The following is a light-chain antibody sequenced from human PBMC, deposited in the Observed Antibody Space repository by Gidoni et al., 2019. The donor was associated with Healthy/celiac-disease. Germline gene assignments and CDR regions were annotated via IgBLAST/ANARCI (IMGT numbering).Light chain of an antibody. V-gene: IGKV1-39*01. CDR3: QQSYSTPLT. J-gene: IGKJ4*01. CDR1: QSISSY. Sequence: DIKMTQTPSSLSASVGDRVTITCRASQSISSYLNWYQQKPGKAPKLLIYAASSLQSGVPSRFSGSGSWTDFTLTISSLQPEDFATYYCQQSYSTPLTFGGXTKVEIK. CDR2: AAS.